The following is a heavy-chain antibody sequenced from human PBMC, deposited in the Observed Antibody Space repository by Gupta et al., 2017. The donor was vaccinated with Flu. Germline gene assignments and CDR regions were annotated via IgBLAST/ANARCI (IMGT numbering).Heavy chain of an antibody. CDR1: SYG. J-gene: IGHJ4*02. D-gene: IGHD1-26*01. V-gene: IGHV3-30*18. CDR3: AKSSGSYSFDY. Sequence: SYGMSWVRQAPGKGLEWLTFISYDENTKYYADSVRGRFTISRDNSKNTLYLQMNSLKVADTALYYCAKSSGSYSFDYWGQGTLVTVHS. CDR2: ISYDENTK.